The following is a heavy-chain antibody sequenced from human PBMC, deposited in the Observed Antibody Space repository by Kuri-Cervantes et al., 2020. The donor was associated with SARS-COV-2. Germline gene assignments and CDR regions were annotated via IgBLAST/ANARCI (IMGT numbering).Heavy chain of an antibody. V-gene: IGHV3-23*01. CDR2: ISGSGGST. CDR3: AKDSPEIVVVPAAPLYFDL. Sequence: GESLKISCAASGFTFSSYSMNWVRQAPGKGLEWVSAISGSGGSTYYADSVKGRFTISRDNSKNTLYLQMNSLRAEDTAVYYCAKDSPEIVVVPAAPLYFDLWGRGTLVTVSS. D-gene: IGHD2-2*01. J-gene: IGHJ2*01. CDR1: GFTFSSYS.